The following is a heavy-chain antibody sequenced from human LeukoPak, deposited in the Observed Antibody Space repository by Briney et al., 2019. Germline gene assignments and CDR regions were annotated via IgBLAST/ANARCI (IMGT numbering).Heavy chain of an antibody. Sequence: GSLRLSCAASGFTFNIHWMTRVRQAPGKGLEWVATIKPDGNDKYFVDSVKGRFTISRDNSKNTLYLQMNSLRAEDTAVYYCARDFVKASSGWYEGMDVWGQGTTVTVSS. CDR1: GFTFNIHW. CDR3: ARDFVKASSGWYEGMDV. D-gene: IGHD6-19*01. CDR2: IKPDGNDK. J-gene: IGHJ6*02. V-gene: IGHV3-7*01.